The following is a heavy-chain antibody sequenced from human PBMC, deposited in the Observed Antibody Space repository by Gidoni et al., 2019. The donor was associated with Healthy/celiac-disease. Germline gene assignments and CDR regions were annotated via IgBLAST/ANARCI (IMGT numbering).Heavy chain of an antibody. V-gene: IGHV1-69*09. J-gene: IGHJ4*02. CDR2: IIPILGIA. Sequence: QVQLVQSGAEVKKPGSSVKVSCKASGATFSSYAISWVRQAPGQGLEWMGRIIPILGIANYAQKFQGRVTITADKSTSTAYMELSSLRSEDTAVYYCARDYYGSGSYGVDYWGQGTLVTVSS. D-gene: IGHD3-10*01. CDR1: GATFSSYA. CDR3: ARDYYGSGSYGVDY.